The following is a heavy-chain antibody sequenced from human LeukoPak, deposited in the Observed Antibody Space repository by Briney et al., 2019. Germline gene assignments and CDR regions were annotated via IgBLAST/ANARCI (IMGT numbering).Heavy chain of an antibody. J-gene: IGHJ4*02. CDR3: ARVKKGLGTSFDY. D-gene: IGHD2-2*01. CDR1: GGSISSGSYY. V-gene: IGHV4-61*02. CDR2: IYTSGST. Sequence: SETLSLTCTVSGGSISSGSYYWSWIRQPAGKGLEWIGRIYTSGSTNYNPSLKSRVTISVDTSKNQFSLKLRSVTAADTAVYYCARVKKGLGTSFDYWGQGTLVTVSS.